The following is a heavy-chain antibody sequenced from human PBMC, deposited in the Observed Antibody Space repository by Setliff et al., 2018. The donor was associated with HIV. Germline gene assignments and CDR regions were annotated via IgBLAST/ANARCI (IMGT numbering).Heavy chain of an antibody. CDR2: ISWNSDTT. V-gene: IGHV3-9*01. J-gene: IGHJ4*02. CDR3: AKEGRGITIFGEFDY. D-gene: IGHD3-3*01. Sequence: SLRLSCAASGFTFDDYAMHWVRQAPGKGLEWVSGISWNSDTTGYADSVKGRFTISRDNAKNSLYLQMNSLRAEDTALYYCAKEGRGITIFGEFDYWGQGTLVTVSS. CDR1: GFTFDDYA.